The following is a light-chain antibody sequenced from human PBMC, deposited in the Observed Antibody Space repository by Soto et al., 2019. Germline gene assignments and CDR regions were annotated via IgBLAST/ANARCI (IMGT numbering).Light chain of an antibody. CDR2: AAS. Sequence: DIQMTQSPTSLSASVGDRVTITCQASQGIRNFVAWYQQKPGKAPKLLIYAASTLQSGVTSRFSGSGSVTDFTLTINSLQPEDVATYSCQKYSSVPVFCPETKVEIK. CDR3: QKYSSVPV. CDR1: QGIRNF. V-gene: IGKV1-27*01. J-gene: IGKJ3*01.